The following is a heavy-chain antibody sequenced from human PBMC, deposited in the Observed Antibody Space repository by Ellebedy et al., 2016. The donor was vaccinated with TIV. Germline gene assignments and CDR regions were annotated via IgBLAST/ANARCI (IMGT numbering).Heavy chain of an antibody. CDR1: GCSISSYY. J-gene: IGHJ4*02. CDR2: IYTSGST. V-gene: IGHV4-4*07. D-gene: IGHD6-19*01. Sequence: MPSETLSLTCTVSGCSISSYYWSWIRQPAGKGLEWIGRIYTSGSTNYNPSLQSRVTMSVDTSKNQFSLKLSSVTAADTAVYYCAGGYSSGWTDYWGQGTLVTVSS. CDR3: AGGYSSGWTDY.